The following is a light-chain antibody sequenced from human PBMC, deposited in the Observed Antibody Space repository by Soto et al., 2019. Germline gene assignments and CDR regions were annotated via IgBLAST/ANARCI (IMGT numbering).Light chain of an antibody. CDR2: GAS. CDR3: QQRVNWPPT. CDR1: QSVSSSH. J-gene: IGKJ4*01. V-gene: IGKV3D-20*02. Sequence: EIVLTQSPGTLSLSPGERATLSCRASQSVSSSHLAWYQQKPGQAPRLLIYGASNRATGIPDRVSGSGSGTDFTLIISNLEPEDFAVYYCQQRVNWPPTFGGGTKVDIK.